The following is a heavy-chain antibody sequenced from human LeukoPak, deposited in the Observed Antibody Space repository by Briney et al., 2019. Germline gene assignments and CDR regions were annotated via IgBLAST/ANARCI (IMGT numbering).Heavy chain of an antibody. CDR2: ISAGVGGT. D-gene: IGHD5-18*01. V-gene: IGHV3-23*01. J-gene: IGHJ4*02. CDR1: GFTFSSYA. CDR3: AKAPGYSYGPDY. Sequence: PGGSLRLSCAASGFTFSSYAMNWVRQAPGKGLEWVSGISAGVGGTYYVDSVKGRFTISRDNSRNTLYLQMNSLRAEDTAVYYCAKAPGYSYGPDYWGQGALVTVSS.